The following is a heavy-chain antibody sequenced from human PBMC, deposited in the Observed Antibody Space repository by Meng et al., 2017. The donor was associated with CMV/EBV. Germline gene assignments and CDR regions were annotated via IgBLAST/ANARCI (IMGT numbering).Heavy chain of an antibody. CDR3: ARGLIAARRGLFDY. CDR2: IYPGDSDT. V-gene: IGHV5-51*01. Sequence: KVSCKGSGYSFTSYWIGWVRQMPGKGLEWMGIIYPGDSDTRYSPSFQGQVSISADKSISTAYLQWSSLKASDTAMYYCARGLIAARRGLFDYWGQGTLVTVSS. CDR1: GYSFTSYW. J-gene: IGHJ4*02. D-gene: IGHD6-6*01.